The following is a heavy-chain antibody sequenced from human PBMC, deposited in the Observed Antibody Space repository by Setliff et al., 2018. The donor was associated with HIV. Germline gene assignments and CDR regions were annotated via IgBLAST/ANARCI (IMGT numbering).Heavy chain of an antibody. V-gene: IGHV4-4*02. CDR1: GGSISSNKW. D-gene: IGHD3-10*01. J-gene: IGHJ4*02. Sequence: PSETLSLTCAVSGGSISSNKWWSWVRQPPGKGLEWIGSIYYSGSTYYNPSLKSRVTISVDTSKNQFPLKLSSVTAADTAVYYCARDPLVGPVTMVRGVIPLDYWGQGTLVTVSS. CDR3: ARDPLVGPVTMVRGVIPLDY. CDR2: IYYSGST.